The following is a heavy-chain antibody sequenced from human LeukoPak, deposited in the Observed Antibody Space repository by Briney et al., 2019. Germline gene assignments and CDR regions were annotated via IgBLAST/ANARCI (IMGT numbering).Heavy chain of an antibody. J-gene: IGHJ4*02. D-gene: IGHD5-24*01. CDR3: ARESGDGYNPFDY. CDR1: GFTVSSNY. Sequence: GGSLRLSCAASGFTVSSNYISWVGQAPGKGLEWVSVIYSGGSTYYADSVKGRFTISRDNSKNTLYLQMNSLRAEDTAVYYCARESGDGYNPFDYWGQGTLVTVSS. V-gene: IGHV3-66*02. CDR2: IYSGGST.